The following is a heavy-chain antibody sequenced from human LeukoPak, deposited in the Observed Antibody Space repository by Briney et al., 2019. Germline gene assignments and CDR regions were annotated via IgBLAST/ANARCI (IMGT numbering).Heavy chain of an antibody. CDR2: ISAYNGNP. V-gene: IGHV1-18*01. Sequence: ASVKVSCKASGYTFTNYGISWVRQAPGQGLEWVGWISAYNGNPNYAQKLQGRVTMTTDTSTSTAYMELSSLRSEDTAVYYCASDPYSSGSYYPRYWGQGTLVTVSS. CDR3: ASDPYSSGSYYPRY. D-gene: IGHD3-10*01. J-gene: IGHJ4*02. CDR1: GYTFTNYG.